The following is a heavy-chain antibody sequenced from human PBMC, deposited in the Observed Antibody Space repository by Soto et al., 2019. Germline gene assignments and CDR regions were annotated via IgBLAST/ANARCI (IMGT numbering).Heavy chain of an antibody. V-gene: IGHV1-69*11. D-gene: IGHD2-15*01. CDR2: IIPIVGTA. J-gene: IGHJ5*02. Sequence: SVKVSCKASGGTFSNYAITWVRQAPGQGLEWLGRIIPIVGTANYAQKFQGRVTITADESTTTAYMELSSLRSDDTAVYYCAKDGGREGYFGNWFDPWGQGTLVTVSS. CDR1: GGTFSNYA. CDR3: AKDGGREGYFGNWFDP.